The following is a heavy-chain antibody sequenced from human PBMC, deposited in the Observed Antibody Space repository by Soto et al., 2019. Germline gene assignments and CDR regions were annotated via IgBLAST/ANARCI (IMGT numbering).Heavy chain of an antibody. D-gene: IGHD3-10*01. CDR3: ARWFTYGNFDYFDY. Sequence: GGSLRLSCAASGFTFSSYWMYWVRQAPGKGLVWVLRINSDGSSTTYADSVKGRFTISRDNAKNTLYLQMNSLRAEDTAVYYCARWFTYGNFDYFDYWGQGTQVTVSS. CDR2: INSDGSST. J-gene: IGHJ4*02. CDR1: GFTFSSYW. V-gene: IGHV3-74*01.